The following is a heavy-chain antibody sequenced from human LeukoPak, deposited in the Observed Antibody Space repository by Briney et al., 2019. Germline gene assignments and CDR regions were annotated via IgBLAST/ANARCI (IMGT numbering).Heavy chain of an antibody. CDR1: GGSISSSSYY. J-gene: IGHJ4*02. D-gene: IGHD3-16*02. Sequence: SETLSLTCTVSGGSISSSSYYWGWIRQPPGKGLEWIGSIYYSGSTYYNPSLKSRVTISVDTSKSQFSLKLSSVTAADTAVYYCARLTLYQGYYFDYWGQGALVTVSS. CDR2: IYYSGST. V-gene: IGHV4-39*01. CDR3: ARLTLYQGYYFDY.